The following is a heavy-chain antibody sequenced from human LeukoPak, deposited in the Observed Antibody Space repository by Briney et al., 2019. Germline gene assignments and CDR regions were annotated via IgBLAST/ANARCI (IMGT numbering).Heavy chain of an antibody. D-gene: IGHD2-2*02. CDR1: GFTFSSYS. V-gene: IGHV3-21*01. CDR2: ISSSSSYI. CDR3: AREGHHCSSTSCYSLSLDY. Sequence: PRGSLRLSCAASGFTFSSYSMNWVRQAPGKGLGWVSSISSSSSYIYYADSVKGRFTISRDNAKNSLYLQMNSLRAEDTAVYYCAREGHHCSSTSCYSLSLDYWGQGTLVTVSS. J-gene: IGHJ4*02.